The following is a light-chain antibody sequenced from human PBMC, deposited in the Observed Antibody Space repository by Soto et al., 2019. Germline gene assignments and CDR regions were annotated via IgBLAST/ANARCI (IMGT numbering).Light chain of an antibody. V-gene: IGKV3-15*01. Sequence: EIVMTQSPVTLSVSPGERVTLSCRASHDVYSKLAWYQQKAGQAPRLLIYAASTRATGLPARFSGSGSGTEFTLTISSLQSEDSAIYYCQHYANWPLTFGGGTKVEIK. CDR3: QHYANWPLT. CDR1: HDVYSK. CDR2: AAS. J-gene: IGKJ4*01.